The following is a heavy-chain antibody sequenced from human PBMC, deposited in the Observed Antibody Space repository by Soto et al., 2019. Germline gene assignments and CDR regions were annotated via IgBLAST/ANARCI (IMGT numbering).Heavy chain of an antibody. D-gene: IGHD5-18*01. J-gene: IGHJ2*01. CDR2: IYYSGST. CDR3: ARAGYLSMWYFDL. V-gene: IGHV4-31*03. CDR1: GGSISSGGYY. Sequence: QVQLQESGPGLVKPSQTLSLTCTVSGGSISSGGYYWSWIRQHPGKGLEWIGYIYYSGSTYYNPALKSRVTISVDTSKNQFSLKLSSVTSADTAVYYCARAGYLSMWYFDLWGRGTLVTASS.